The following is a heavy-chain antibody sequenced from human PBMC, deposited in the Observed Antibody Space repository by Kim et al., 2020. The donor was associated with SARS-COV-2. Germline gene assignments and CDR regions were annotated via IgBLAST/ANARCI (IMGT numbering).Heavy chain of an antibody. V-gene: IGHV4-34*01. CDR3: ARIGYCSSTSCLRDY. J-gene: IGHJ4*02. CDR2: INHSGST. D-gene: IGHD2-2*01. CDR1: GGSFSGYY. Sequence: SETLSLTCAAYGGSFSGYYWSWIRQPPGKGLEWIGEINHSGSTNYNPSLKSRVTISVDTSKNQFSLKLSSVTAADTAVYYCARIGYCSSTSCLRDYWGQGTLVTVSS.